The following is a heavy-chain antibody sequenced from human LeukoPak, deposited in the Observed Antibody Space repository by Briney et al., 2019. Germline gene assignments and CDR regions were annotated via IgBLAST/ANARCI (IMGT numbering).Heavy chain of an antibody. J-gene: IGHJ4*02. Sequence: QPGRSLRLSCAASGFTFSSYGMHWVRQAPGKGLEWVAVISYGGSNKYYADSVKGRFTISRDNSKNTLYLQMNSLRAEDTAVYYCAKGRITMVRGVFDYWGQGTLVTVSS. V-gene: IGHV3-30*18. CDR1: GFTFSSYG. D-gene: IGHD3-10*01. CDR2: ISYGGSNK. CDR3: AKGRITMVRGVFDY.